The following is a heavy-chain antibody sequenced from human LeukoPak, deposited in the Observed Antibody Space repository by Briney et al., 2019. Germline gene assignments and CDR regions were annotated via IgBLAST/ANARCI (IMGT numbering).Heavy chain of an antibody. D-gene: IGHD6-19*01. CDR1: GGSTSIYY. V-gene: IGHV4-59*03. Sequence: SETLSLTCTVSGGSTSIYYWNWIRQPPGKGLEWIGYIEHSGSTYYNPSLESRVTISVDTSKNQFSLKLSSVTAADTAVYYCATLVSGSFDSWGQGTLVTVSS. CDR3: ATLVSGSFDS. J-gene: IGHJ4*02. CDR2: IEHSGST.